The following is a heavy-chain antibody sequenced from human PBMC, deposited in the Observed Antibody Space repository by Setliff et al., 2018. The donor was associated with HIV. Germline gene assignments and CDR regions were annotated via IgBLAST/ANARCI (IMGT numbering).Heavy chain of an antibody. CDR1: GYTLTELS. Sequence: ASVKVSCKVSGYTLTELSMHWVRQAPGKGLEWMGGFDPEDGETIYAQKFQGRVTMTEDTSTDTAYMELSSLRSEDTAVYYCATETHERSGELGDAFDIWGQGTMVTVSS. J-gene: IGHJ3*02. CDR2: FDPEDGET. V-gene: IGHV1-24*01. D-gene: IGHD3-10*01. CDR3: ATETHERSGELGDAFDI.